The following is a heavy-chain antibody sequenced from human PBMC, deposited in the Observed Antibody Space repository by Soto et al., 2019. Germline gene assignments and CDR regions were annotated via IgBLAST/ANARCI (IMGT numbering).Heavy chain of an antibody. CDR1: GGTFSSFT. CDR2: IIPILDRA. V-gene: IGHV1-69*08. J-gene: IGHJ3*02. D-gene: IGHD3-16*01. Sequence: QVQLVQSGAEVKKPGSSVKVSCKASGGTFSSFTLNWVRQAPGQGLEWMGRIIPILDRANYAQKFQGRVTITAAKSTGTAYMELSSLRSADTAVYYCARDGASAFDIWGQGTMVTVSS. CDR3: ARDGASAFDI.